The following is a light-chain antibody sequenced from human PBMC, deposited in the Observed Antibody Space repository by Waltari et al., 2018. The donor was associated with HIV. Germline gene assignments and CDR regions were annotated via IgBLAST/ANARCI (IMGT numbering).Light chain of an antibody. V-gene: IGLV2-14*01. J-gene: IGLJ2*01. Sequence: QSALTQPASVSASPGQSLTISCTGTSSDVGGYNYVPWYQQHPGKAPKLMIYDVSNRPSGVSNRFSGSKSGNTASLTISGLQAEDEADYYCSSYTSSSTFYVVFGGGTKLTVL. CDR3: SSYTSSSTFYVV. CDR1: SSDVGGYNY. CDR2: DVS.